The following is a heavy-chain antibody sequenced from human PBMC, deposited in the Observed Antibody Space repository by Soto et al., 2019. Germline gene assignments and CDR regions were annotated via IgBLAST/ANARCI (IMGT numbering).Heavy chain of an antibody. D-gene: IGHD1-26*01. CDR2: ISYDGSNK. Sequence: QVQLVESGGGVVQPGRSLRLSCAASGFTFSSYGMHWVRQAPGKGLEWVAVISYDGSNKYYADSVRGRFTISRDNSKNTLYLQMNSLRAEDTAVYYCAKDSSVFYIVGATTAYYGMDVWGQGTTVTVSS. CDR1: GFTFSSYG. CDR3: AKDSSVFYIVGATTAYYGMDV. J-gene: IGHJ6*02. V-gene: IGHV3-30*18.